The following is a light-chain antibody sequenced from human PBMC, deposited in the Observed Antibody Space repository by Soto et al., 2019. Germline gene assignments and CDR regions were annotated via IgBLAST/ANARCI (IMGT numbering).Light chain of an antibody. CDR3: QQYCSSPPLT. V-gene: IGKV3-20*01. CDR1: QSVSSSY. CDR2: GAS. Sequence: EIVLTQSPGTLSLSPGERATLSCRASQSVSSSYLAWYQQKPGQAPMLLIYGASSRATGIPDRFSGSGSGTDFTLTSSRLEPEDFAVYYCQQYCSSPPLTVGGGTKVEIK. J-gene: IGKJ4*02.